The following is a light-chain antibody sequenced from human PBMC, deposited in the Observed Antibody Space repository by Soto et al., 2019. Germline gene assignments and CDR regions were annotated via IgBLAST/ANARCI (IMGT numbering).Light chain of an antibody. V-gene: IGKV3-20*01. CDR3: EQYCSSPRA. J-gene: IGKJ1*01. CDR2: GAS. Sequence: EIVLTQSPGTLSLSPGERATLSCRASQSVSSSYLAWYQQKPGQAPRLLIYGASSRATGIADRFSGSGSGIDFTLTISRLEPEDLAVYYCEQYCSSPRAFGQGNKVEI. CDR1: QSVSSSY.